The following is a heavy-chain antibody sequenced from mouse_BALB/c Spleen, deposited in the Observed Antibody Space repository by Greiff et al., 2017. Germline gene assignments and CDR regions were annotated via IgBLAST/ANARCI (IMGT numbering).Heavy chain of an antibody. D-gene: IGHD2-3*01. V-gene: IGHV3-2*02. J-gene: IGHJ2*01. CDR2: ISYSGST. CDR3: ARYVYDGYYIDY. Sequence: EVKLVESGPGLVKPSQSLSLTCTVTGYSITSDYAWNWIRQFPGNKLEWMGYISYSGSTSYNPSLKSRISITRDTSKNQFFLQLNSVTTEDTATYYCARYVYDGYYIDYWGQGTTLTVSS. CDR1: GYSITSDYA.